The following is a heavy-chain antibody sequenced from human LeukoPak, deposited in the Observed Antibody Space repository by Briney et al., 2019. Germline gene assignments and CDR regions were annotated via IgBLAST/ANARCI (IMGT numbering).Heavy chain of an antibody. Sequence: SETLSLTCAVYNGSFSGYYWSWIRQSPEKGLEWIGEVNHGGDTNYNPSLRSRVTISLDTSKNHFSLKLRSVTAADTAIYSCARAAWNGGGGFDPWGQGTLVTVSS. CDR1: NGSFSGYY. D-gene: IGHD3-16*01. V-gene: IGHV4-34*01. CDR3: ARAAWNGGGGFDP. CDR2: VNHGGDT. J-gene: IGHJ5*02.